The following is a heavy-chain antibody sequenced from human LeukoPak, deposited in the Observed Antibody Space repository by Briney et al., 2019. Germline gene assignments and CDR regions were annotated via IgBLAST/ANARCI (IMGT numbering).Heavy chain of an antibody. CDR1: GGSVSSSSYY. J-gene: IGHJ4*02. CDR3: ARVDVNSKFDY. V-gene: IGHV4-61*01. D-gene: IGHD1-20*01. CDR2: IYYSGST. Sequence: PSETLSLTCTVSGGSVSSSSYYWSWIRQPPGKGLEWIGYIYYSGSTNYNPSLKSRVDLSVETSKRQFSLKLSHATAADTAVYYCARVDVNSKFDYWGQGTLVTVSS.